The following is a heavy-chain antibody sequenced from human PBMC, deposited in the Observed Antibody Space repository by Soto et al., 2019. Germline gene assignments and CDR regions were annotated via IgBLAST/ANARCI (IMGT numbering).Heavy chain of an antibody. CDR1: GYRFTSYW. CDR3: ARQRAYYYDSSGYYRN. Sequence: GESLKISCKGSGYRFTSYWIAWVRQMPGKGLEWMGIIYPGDSDTRYSPSFQGQVTISADKSISTAYLQWSSLKASDTAMYYCARQRAYYYDSSGYYRNWGQGTLVTVSS. V-gene: IGHV5-51*01. D-gene: IGHD3-22*01. CDR2: IYPGDSDT. J-gene: IGHJ4*02.